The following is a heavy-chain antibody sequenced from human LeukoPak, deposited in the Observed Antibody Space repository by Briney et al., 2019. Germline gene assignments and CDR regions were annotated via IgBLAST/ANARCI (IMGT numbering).Heavy chain of an antibody. J-gene: IGHJ4*02. CDR3: ARVWSGCSGGSCYSADY. D-gene: IGHD2-15*01. Sequence: ASVKVSCKASGYTFTSYGISWVRQAPGQGLEWMGWISAYNGNTNYAQKLQGRVTMTTDTSTSTAYMELRSLRSDDTAVYYCARVWSGCSGGSCYSADYWGQGTLVTVSS. V-gene: IGHV1-18*01. CDR2: ISAYNGNT. CDR1: GYTFTSYG.